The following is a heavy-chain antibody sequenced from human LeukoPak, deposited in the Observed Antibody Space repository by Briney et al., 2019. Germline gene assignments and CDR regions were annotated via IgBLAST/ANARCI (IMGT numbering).Heavy chain of an antibody. V-gene: IGHV3-74*01. CDR1: GFPFSSYW. CDR2: INSDGSAT. Sequence: GGSLRLSCAASGFPFSSYWMHWVRQVPGKGLLWVSRINSDGSATIYADSVRGRFTISRDNAKNTLYLQMSGLRAEDTAVYHCASDSPYYGMDVWGQGTTVTVSS. J-gene: IGHJ6*02. CDR3: ASDSPYYGMDV.